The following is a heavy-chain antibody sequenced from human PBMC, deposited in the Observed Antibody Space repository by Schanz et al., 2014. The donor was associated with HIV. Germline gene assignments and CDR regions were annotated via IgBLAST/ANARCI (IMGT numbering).Heavy chain of an antibody. V-gene: IGHV4-4*07. Sequence: QVQLQESGPGLVKPSETLSLTCNVSGDSISNYYWTWIRQPAGRGLEWIGRVYSGGSSNYNPSLRSRVTMSGDPSKNQFSLRLSSVTAADTAVYYCARNLFPSSGWYGGDYWGQGTLVIVSS. CDR1: GDSISNYY. D-gene: IGHD6-19*01. CDR3: ARNLFPSSGWYGGDY. CDR2: VYSGGSS. J-gene: IGHJ4*02.